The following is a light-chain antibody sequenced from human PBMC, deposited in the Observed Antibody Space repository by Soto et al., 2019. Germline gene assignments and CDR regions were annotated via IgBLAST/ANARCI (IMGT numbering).Light chain of an antibody. J-gene: IGLJ2*01. CDR3: SSYGGFNNVL. CDR2: DVT. Sequence: QSALTQPPSASGSPGQSVIISCTGTSSDVGGYNYVSWYQQHPGKAPKLIIYDVTKRPSGVPYRFSGSKSGNTASLTVSGLQTEDEADYYCSSYGGFNNVLFGGGTKLTVL. V-gene: IGLV2-8*01. CDR1: SSDVGGYNY.